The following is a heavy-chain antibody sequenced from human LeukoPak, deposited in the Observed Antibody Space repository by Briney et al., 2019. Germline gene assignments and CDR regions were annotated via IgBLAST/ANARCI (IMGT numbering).Heavy chain of an antibody. D-gene: IGHD2-15*01. V-gene: IGHV3-48*04. J-gene: IGHJ4*02. CDR3: ASNGRYCSGGSCYSYDY. Sequence: GGSLRLSCAASGFTFSSYSMNWVRQAPGKGLEWVSYISSSSTIYYADSVKGRFTISRDNAKNSLYLQMNSLRAEDTAVYYCASNGRYCSGGSCYSYDYWGQGTLVTVSS. CDR1: GFTFSSYS. CDR2: ISSSSTI.